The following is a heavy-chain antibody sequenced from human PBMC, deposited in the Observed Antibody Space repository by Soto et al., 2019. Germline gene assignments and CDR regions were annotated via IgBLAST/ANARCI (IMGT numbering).Heavy chain of an antibody. CDR1: GLTFNYYW. CDR3: VRGDKGGFDM. CDR2: IHSDGSTT. D-gene: IGHD2-21*02. Sequence: GGSLRLSCAASGLTFNYYWMHWVRQAPGQGLVWVSHIHSDGSTTTYADSVKGRFTISRDNAKNTLYLQMNSLRAEDTAVYYCVRGDKGGFDMWGQGTTVTVSS. J-gene: IGHJ3*02. V-gene: IGHV3-74*01.